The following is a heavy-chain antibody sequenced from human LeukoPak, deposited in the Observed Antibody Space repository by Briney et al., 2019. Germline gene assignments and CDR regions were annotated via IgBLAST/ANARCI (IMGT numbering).Heavy chain of an antibody. CDR1: GGSFSGYY. Sequence: PSETLSLTCAVYGGSFSGYYWSWIRQPPGKGLEWIGEINHSGSTNYNPSLKSRVTISVDTSKNQFSLELSSVTAADTAVYYCARGITGTTPIWFDPWGQGTLVTVSS. V-gene: IGHV4-34*01. CDR2: INHSGST. J-gene: IGHJ5*02. CDR3: ARGITGTTPIWFDP. D-gene: IGHD1-20*01.